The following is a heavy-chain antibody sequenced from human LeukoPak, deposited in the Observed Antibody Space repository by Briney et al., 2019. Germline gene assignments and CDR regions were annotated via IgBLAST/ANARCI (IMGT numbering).Heavy chain of an antibody. D-gene: IGHD3-9*01. CDR2: ISTYNGNT. J-gene: IGHJ4*02. V-gene: IGHV1-18*04. CDR3: AREKDYYDILTGFLY. CDR1: GYTFTSYG. Sequence: ASVKVSCKASGYTFTSYGISWVRQAPGQGLEWMGWISTYNGNTNYAQKLQGRVIMTTDTSTSTAYMELRSLRSDDTAVYYCAREKDYYDILTGFLYWGQGTLVTVSS.